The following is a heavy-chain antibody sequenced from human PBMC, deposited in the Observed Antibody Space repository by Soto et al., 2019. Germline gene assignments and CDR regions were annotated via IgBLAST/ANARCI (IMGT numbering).Heavy chain of an antibody. J-gene: IGHJ4*02. CDR3: ARPVDTAMVTPYYFDY. D-gene: IGHD5-18*01. Sequence: EVQLVESGGGLVKPGGSLRLSCAASGFTFSSYSMNWVRQAPGKGLEWVSYISSSSSTIYYADSVKGRFTISRDNAKNSLYLQMNSLRAEDTAVYYCARPVDTAMVTPYYFDYWGQGTLVTVSS. V-gene: IGHV3-48*01. CDR1: GFTFSSYS. CDR2: ISSSSSTI.